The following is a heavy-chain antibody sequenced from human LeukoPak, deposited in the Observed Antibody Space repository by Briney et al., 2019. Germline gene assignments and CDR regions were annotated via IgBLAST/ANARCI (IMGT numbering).Heavy chain of an antibody. Sequence: PSETLFLTYTVSGVSVSSGRYYWSWIRQPPGKGLEWIVYIYYSGSPKYNPSLKSRVTISVDTSKNHFSLKLTSVTGADTAVYYCARGFGDWGLSWFDPWGQGTLVTVSS. D-gene: IGHD3-10*01. J-gene: IGHJ5*02. CDR2: IYYSGSP. CDR1: GVSVSSGRYY. V-gene: IGHV4-61*01. CDR3: ARGFGDWGLSWFDP.